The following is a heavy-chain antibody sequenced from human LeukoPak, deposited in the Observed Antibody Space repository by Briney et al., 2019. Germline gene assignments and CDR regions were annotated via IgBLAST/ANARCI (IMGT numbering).Heavy chain of an antibody. V-gene: IGHV4-34*01. CDR1: GGSFSGYY. D-gene: IGHD6-19*01. CDR3: ATGYSSGWYGYYFDY. Sequence: SETLSPTCAVYGGSFSGYYWSWIRQPPGKGLEWIGEINHSGSTNYNPSLKSRVTISVDTSKNQFSLKLSSVTAADTAVYYCATGYSSGWYGYYFDYWGQGTLVTVSS. CDR2: INHSGST. J-gene: IGHJ4*02.